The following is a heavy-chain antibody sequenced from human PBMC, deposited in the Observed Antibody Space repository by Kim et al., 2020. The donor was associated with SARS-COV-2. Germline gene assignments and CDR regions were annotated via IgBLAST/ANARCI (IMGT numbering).Heavy chain of an antibody. CDR3: ARHEGTNWFDP. V-gene: IGHV5-10-1*01. Sequence: HSSPSFQVPVTISADKSISTAYLQWSSLKASDTAMYYCARHEGTNWFDPWGQGTLVTVSS. D-gene: IGHD3-10*01. J-gene: IGHJ5*02.